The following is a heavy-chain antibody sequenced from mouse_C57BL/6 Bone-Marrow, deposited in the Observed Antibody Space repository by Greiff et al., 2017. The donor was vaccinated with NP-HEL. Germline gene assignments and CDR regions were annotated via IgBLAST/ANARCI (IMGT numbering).Heavy chain of an antibody. CDR3: ARPYAYFDV. V-gene: IGHV2-2*01. CDR2: IWSGGST. J-gene: IGHJ1*03. Sequence: VKLVESGPGLVQPSQSLSITCTVSGFSLTSYGVHWVRQSPGKGLEWLGVIWSGGSTDYNAAFISRLSISKDNSKSQVFFKMNSLQADDTAIYYCARPYAYFDVWGTGTTVTVSS. CDR1: GFSLTSYG.